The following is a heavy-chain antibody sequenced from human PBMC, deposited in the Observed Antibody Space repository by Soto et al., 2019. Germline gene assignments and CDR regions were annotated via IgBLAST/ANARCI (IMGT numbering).Heavy chain of an antibody. J-gene: IGHJ6*02. V-gene: IGHV3-30-3*01. CDR3: VRDKYRVTSAYGMYV. D-gene: IGHD2-21*02. CDR1: GFTFSSYA. CDR2: ISYDGNNK. Sequence: QVQLVESGGGVVQPGRSLRLSCAASGFTFSSYAMHWVRQAPGKGLEWVAVISYDGNNKYYADSVKGRFTMSRDNSKNTLYLQMNSLRAEDTAVYYCVRDKYRVTSAYGMYVWGQGTTVTVSS.